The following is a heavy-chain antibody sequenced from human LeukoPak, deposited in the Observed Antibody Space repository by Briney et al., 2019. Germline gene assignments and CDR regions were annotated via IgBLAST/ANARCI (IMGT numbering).Heavy chain of an antibody. V-gene: IGHV4-34*01. CDR2: INHSGST. CDR3: ARGRFRIMTH. CDR1: GGSFSGYY. D-gene: IGHD3-16*01. J-gene: IGHJ4*02. Sequence: SETLSLTCAVYGGSFSGYYWSWIRQPPGKGLGGIGEINHSGSTNYTPSIKSRVTISVDTSKNQFSLKLSSVTAADTAVYYCARGRFRIMTHWGQGTLVTVSS.